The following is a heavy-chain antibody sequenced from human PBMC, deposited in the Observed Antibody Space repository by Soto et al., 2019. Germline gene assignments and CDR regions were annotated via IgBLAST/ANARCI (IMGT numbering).Heavy chain of an antibody. CDR2: FDPEDGET. CDR1: GYTLTELS. CDR3: ARVRGILYDFWSGLDAFDI. D-gene: IGHD3-3*01. V-gene: IGHV1-24*01. J-gene: IGHJ3*02. Sequence: ASVKVSCKVSGYTLTELSMHWVRQAPGKGLEWMGGFDPEDGETIYAQKFQGRVTMTEDTSTDTAYMELSSLRSEDTAVYYCARVRGILYDFWSGLDAFDIWGQGTMVTVSS.